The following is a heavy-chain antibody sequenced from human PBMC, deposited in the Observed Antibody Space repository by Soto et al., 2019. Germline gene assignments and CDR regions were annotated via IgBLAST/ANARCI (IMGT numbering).Heavy chain of an antibody. Sequence: ASVKVSCKASGYTFTSYDINWVRQATGQGLEWMGWMNPNSGNTGYAQKFQGRVTMTRNTSISTAYMELSSLRSEDTAVYYCARGRRGDILTGYYIWGQGTLVTVSS. V-gene: IGHV1-8*01. D-gene: IGHD3-9*01. CDR3: ARGRRGDILTGYYI. CDR2: MNPNSGNT. CDR1: GYTFTSYD. J-gene: IGHJ4*02.